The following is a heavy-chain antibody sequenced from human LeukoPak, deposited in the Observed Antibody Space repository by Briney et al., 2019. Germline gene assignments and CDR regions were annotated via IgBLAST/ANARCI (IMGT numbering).Heavy chain of an antibody. CDR1: GYTFTGYY. CDR2: INPNSGGT. D-gene: IGHD6-19*01. J-gene: IGHJ2*01. Sequence: ASVKVSCKASGYTFTGYYMHWVRQAPGQGLEWMGRINPNSGGTNYAQKFQGRVTMTRDTSISTAYMELSRLRSDDTAVYYCSRMGEQWLVTRYFDLWGRGTLVTVFS. CDR3: SRMGEQWLVTRYFDL. V-gene: IGHV1-2*06.